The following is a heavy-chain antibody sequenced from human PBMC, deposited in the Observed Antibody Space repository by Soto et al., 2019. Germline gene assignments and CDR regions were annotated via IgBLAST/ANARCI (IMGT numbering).Heavy chain of an antibody. J-gene: IGHJ6*02. D-gene: IGHD2-21*02. CDR2: INHSGST. CDR1: GGAFSGYY. Sequence: SETLSLPFAVYGGAFSGYYRGWIRPPPGVGLEWIGEINHSGSTNYNPSLKSRVTISVDTSKNQFSLKLSSVTAADTAVYYCARVGFVVVTATHYGMDVWGQGTTVTVSS. CDR3: ARVGFVVVTATHYGMDV. V-gene: IGHV4-34*01.